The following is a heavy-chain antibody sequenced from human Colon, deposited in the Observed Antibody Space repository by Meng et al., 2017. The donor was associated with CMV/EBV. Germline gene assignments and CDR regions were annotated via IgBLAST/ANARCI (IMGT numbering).Heavy chain of an antibody. CDR2: IIPIFGTA. CDR1: GGTFSSYA. V-gene: IGHV1-69*05. D-gene: IGHD3-3*01. CDR3: ARGYDFWNGHYDY. J-gene: IGHJ4*02. Sequence: SVKVSCKASGGTFSSYAISWVRQAPGQGLEWMGGIIPIFGTANYAQKFQGRVTITTDESTSTAYMELSSLRSEDTAVYYCARGYDFWNGHYDYWGQGTLVTVSS.